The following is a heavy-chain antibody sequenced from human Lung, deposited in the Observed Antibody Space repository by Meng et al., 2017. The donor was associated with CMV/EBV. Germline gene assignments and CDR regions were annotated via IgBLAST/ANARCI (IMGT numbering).Heavy chain of an antibody. CDR2: HSSWGH. Sequence: LQASSPGSVNTYPAPALPRTCSRGPHLHVGFLWSLDPQPPRKGPGLNGVLHSSWGHYYHPSLRSRLTISVDTSKNQFSLKLSSVTAADTAVYYCARASYGSGSPLGESWFDPWGQGTLVTVSS. V-gene: IGHV4-31*03. CDR3: ARASYGSGSPLGESWFDP. J-gene: IGHJ5*02. CDR1: RGPHLHVGFL. D-gene: IGHD3-10*01.